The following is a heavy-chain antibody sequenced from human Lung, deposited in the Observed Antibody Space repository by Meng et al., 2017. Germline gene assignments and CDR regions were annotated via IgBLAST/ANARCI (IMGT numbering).Heavy chain of an antibody. CDR3: ARGPTTMAHDFDY. J-gene: IGHJ4*02. Sequence: QVQLPLWGAGLLKPSETLSLTFVVSGGSFSDYYWSCIRQPPGKGLEWIGEINHSGSTNYNPSLESRATISVDTSQNNLSLKLSSVTAADSAVYYCARGPTTMAHDFDYWGQGTLVTVSS. CDR1: GGSFSDYY. V-gene: IGHV4-34*01. D-gene: IGHD4-11*01. CDR2: INHSGST.